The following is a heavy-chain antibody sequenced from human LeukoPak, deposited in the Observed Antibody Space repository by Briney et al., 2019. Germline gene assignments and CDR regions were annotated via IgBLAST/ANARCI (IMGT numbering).Heavy chain of an antibody. D-gene: IGHD6-13*01. Sequence: GASVKVSCKASGYTFTSYGISWVRQAPGQGLEWMGWISAYNGNTNYAQKLQGRVTMTTDTSTSTAYMELRSLRSDDTAVYYCARWCSSSPKGVWFDPWGQGTLVTVSS. J-gene: IGHJ5*02. CDR2: ISAYNGNT. V-gene: IGHV1-18*01. CDR1: GYTFTSYG. CDR3: ARWCSSSPKGVWFDP.